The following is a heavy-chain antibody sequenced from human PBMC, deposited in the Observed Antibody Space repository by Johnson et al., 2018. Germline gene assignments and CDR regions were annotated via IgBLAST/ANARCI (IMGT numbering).Heavy chain of an antibody. J-gene: IGHJ3*02. CDR3: ARDSGRHFSFDDLDI. Sequence: QVQLQESGPGLVKPSETLSLTCTVSGGSISNYYYSWIRQPPGKGLEWIGYIYYRGRTTYNPSLESRVTISGDTSKNQISLTLSSVTAAATAFYYCARDSGRHFSFDDLDIWGQGKMVMVSS. CDR1: GGSISNYY. D-gene: IGHD1-26*01. V-gene: IGHV4-59*01. CDR2: IYYRGRT.